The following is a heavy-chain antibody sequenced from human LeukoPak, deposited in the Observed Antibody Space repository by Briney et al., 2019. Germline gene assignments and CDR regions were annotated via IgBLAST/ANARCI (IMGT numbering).Heavy chain of an antibody. Sequence: ASVKVSCKASGYTFTSYYMHWVRQAPGQGLEWMGWINPNSGGTNYAQKFQGRVTMTRDTSISTAYMELSRLRFDDTAVYYCARVPGRDGYNWSWFDPWGQGTLVTVSS. D-gene: IGHD5-24*01. CDR3: ARVPGRDGYNWSWFDP. J-gene: IGHJ5*02. CDR1: GYTFTSYY. V-gene: IGHV1-2*02. CDR2: INPNSGGT.